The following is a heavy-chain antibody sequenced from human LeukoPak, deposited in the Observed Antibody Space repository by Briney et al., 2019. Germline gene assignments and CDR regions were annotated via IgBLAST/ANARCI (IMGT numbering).Heavy chain of an antibody. Sequence: GSSVKVSCKASGDTFSSYAISWVRQAPGQGLEWMGGIIPIFGTANYAQKFQGRVTITADESTSTAYMELSSLRSEDTAVYYCARGKGYYGSDHPHNWFDPWGQGTLVTVSS. CDR2: IIPIFGTA. CDR1: GDTFSSYA. D-gene: IGHD3-10*01. J-gene: IGHJ5*02. CDR3: ARGKGYYGSDHPHNWFDP. V-gene: IGHV1-69*01.